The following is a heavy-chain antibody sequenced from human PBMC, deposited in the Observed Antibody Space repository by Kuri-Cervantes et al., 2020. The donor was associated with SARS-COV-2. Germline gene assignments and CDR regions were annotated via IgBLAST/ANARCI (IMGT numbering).Heavy chain of an antibody. J-gene: IGHJ4*02. Sequence: SETLSLTCAVFGGSFSGFYWSWIRQPPGKGLEWIGEINHSGSTNYNPSLKSRVTISLDTSKNQFSLKLSSATAADTAVYYCASQVYYYDSSGYYRYFDYWGQGTLVTVSS. V-gene: IGHV4-34*01. CDR2: INHSGST. CDR3: ASQVYYYDSSGYYRYFDY. D-gene: IGHD3-22*01. CDR1: GGSFSGFY.